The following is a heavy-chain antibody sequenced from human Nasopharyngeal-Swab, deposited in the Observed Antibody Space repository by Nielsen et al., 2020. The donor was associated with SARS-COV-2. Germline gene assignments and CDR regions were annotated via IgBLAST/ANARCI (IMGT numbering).Heavy chain of an antibody. J-gene: IGHJ6*03. CDR3: ARGLSGIVPAPILGLGPYYYYYYMDV. CDR2: INQSGSA. CDR1: GGSFSSYY. V-gene: IGHV4-34*01. D-gene: IGHD2-2*01. Sequence: SETLSLTCAVYGGSFSSYYWGWIRQPPGKGLEWIAEINQSGSANYNPSLKSRVTLSVDTSMNQVSLEVSSVTAADTAVYYCARGLSGIVPAPILGLGPYYYYYYMDVWGKGTTVTVSS.